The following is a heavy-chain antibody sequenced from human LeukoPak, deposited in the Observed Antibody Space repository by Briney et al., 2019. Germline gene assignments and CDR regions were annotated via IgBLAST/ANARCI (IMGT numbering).Heavy chain of an antibody. CDR3: ARRRTYYDGSGYSSDAFDI. D-gene: IGHD3-22*01. Sequence: HPGGSLRLSCAASGFTFSSYSMNWVRQAPGKGLEWVSYISSSGSTIYYADSVKGRFTISRDNAKNSLYLQMNSLRAEDTAVYYCARRRTYYDGSGYSSDAFDIWGKGTMVTVSS. CDR1: GFTFSSYS. J-gene: IGHJ3*02. V-gene: IGHV3-48*04. CDR2: ISSSGSTI.